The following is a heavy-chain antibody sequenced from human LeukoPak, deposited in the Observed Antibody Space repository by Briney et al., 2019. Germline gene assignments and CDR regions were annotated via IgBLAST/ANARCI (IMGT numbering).Heavy chain of an antibody. V-gene: IGHV5-51*01. CDR3: ARDLWAITTTIIVIAAY. CDR1: GYSFTSYW. Sequence: GESLKISCKGSGYSFTSYWIGWVRQMPGKGLEWMGIIYPGDSDTRYSPSFQGQVTISADKSISTAYLQWSSLKASDTAMYYCARDLWAITTTIIVIAAYWGQGTLVTVSS. J-gene: IGHJ4*02. D-gene: IGHD3-22*01. CDR2: IYPGDSDT.